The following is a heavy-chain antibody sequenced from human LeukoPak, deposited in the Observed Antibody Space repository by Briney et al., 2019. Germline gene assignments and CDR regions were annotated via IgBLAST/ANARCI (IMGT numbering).Heavy chain of an antibody. CDR2: IYYSGST. Sequence: SETLSLTCTVSGGSISSYYWSWIRQPPGKGLAWIGYIYYSGSTNYNPSLKSRVTISVDTSKNQLSLKLSSVTAADTAVYYCARVSQQLVRWFDPWGQGTLVTVSS. J-gene: IGHJ5*02. V-gene: IGHV4-59*01. D-gene: IGHD6-13*01. CDR1: GGSISSYY. CDR3: ARVSQQLVRWFDP.